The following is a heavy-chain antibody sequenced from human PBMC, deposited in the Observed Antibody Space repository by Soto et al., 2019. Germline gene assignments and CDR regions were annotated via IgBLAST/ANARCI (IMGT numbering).Heavy chain of an antibody. V-gene: IGHV4-59*01. D-gene: IGHD3-3*02. CDR1: GGAISRYY. J-gene: IGHJ4*02. Sequence: SETLSLTCTVSGGAISRYYWSWIRQSPGKGLEWIGYVFYNGDTNYTPSLKSRVTISVDTSKNQFSLNLTSVTAADTAVYYCARGTFMVKLLFDYWGQGTLVTVSS. CDR3: ARGTFMVKLLFDY. CDR2: VFYNGDT.